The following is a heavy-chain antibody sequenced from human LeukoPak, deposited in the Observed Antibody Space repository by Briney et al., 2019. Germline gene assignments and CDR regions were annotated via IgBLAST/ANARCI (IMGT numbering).Heavy chain of an antibody. CDR2: IYHSGST. Sequence: SSETLSLTCAVSGRSISSSNWWSWVRQPPGKGLEWIGEIYHSGSTNYNPSLKSRVTISVDKSKNQFSLKLSSVTAADTAVYYCARARTYYYDSSGYYALELGAYFDYWGQGTLVTVSS. CDR3: ARARTYYYDSSGYYALELGAYFDY. J-gene: IGHJ4*02. CDR1: GRSISSSNW. V-gene: IGHV4-4*02. D-gene: IGHD3-22*01.